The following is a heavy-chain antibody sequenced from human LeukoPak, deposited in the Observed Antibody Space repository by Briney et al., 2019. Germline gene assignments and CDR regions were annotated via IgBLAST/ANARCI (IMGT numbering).Heavy chain of an antibody. Sequence: GGSLRLSCAASGFTLSSYAMSWVRQAPGKGLEWVSAISGSGGSTYYADSVKGRFTISRDNSKNTLYLQMNSLRAEDTAVYYCAKDLSTIFGVVAHWDYWGQGTLVTVSS. CDR2: ISGSGGST. J-gene: IGHJ4*02. V-gene: IGHV3-23*01. CDR1: GFTLSSYA. D-gene: IGHD3-3*01. CDR3: AKDLSTIFGVVAHWDY.